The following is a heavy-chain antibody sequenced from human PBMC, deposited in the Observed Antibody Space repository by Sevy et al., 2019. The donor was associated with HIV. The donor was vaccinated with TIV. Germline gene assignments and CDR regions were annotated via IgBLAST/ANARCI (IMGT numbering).Heavy chain of an antibody. CDR1: GFTFSSYA. CDR2: ISGSGGST. J-gene: IGHJ3*02. D-gene: IGHD3-22*01. Sequence: GGSLRLSCAASGFTFSSYAMSWVRQAPGKGLEWVSAISGSGGSTYYADSVKGRFTISRDNSKNTLYLQMNNLRAEDTAVYYCAKEYYYDSSGSVGAFDIWGQGTMVTVSS. V-gene: IGHV3-23*01. CDR3: AKEYYYDSSGSVGAFDI.